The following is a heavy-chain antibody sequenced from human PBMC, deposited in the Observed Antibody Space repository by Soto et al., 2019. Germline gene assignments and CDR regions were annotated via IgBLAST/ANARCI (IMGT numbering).Heavy chain of an antibody. CDR3: ARHYSSGWYYYYGMDV. CDR2: IDWDDDK. Sequence: SGPTLVNPTQTLTLTCTFSGFSLSTSGMCVSWIRQPPGKALEWLARIDWDDDKYYSTSLKTRLTISKDTSKNQVVLTMTNMDPVDTATYYCARHYSSGWYYYYGMDVWGQGTTVTVSS. V-gene: IGHV2-70*11. D-gene: IGHD6-19*01. J-gene: IGHJ6*02. CDR1: GFSLSTSGMC.